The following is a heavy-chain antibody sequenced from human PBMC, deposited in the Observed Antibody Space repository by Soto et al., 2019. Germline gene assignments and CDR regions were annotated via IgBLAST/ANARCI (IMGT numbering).Heavy chain of an antibody. D-gene: IGHD2-2*01. CDR3: ARDQGRYCSSTSCFVDY. CDR2: IIPILGIA. V-gene: IGHV1-69*04. J-gene: IGHJ4*02. Sequence: SAKVSCKASGGTFSRNTISWVRQAPGQGLEWMGRIIPILGIANYAQKFQGRVTITADKSTSTAYMELSSLRSEDTAVYYCARDQGRYCSSTSCFVDYWGQGTLVTVSS. CDR1: GGTFSRNT.